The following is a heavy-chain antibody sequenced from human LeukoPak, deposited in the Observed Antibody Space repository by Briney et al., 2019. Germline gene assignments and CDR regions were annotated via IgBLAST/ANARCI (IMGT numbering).Heavy chain of an antibody. D-gene: IGHD1-26*01. CDR1: GGSISSSSYY. J-gene: IGHJ5*02. Sequence: SETLSLTCTVSGGSISSSSYYWGWIRQPPGKGLEWIGSIYYSGSTYYNPSLKSRVTISVDTSKNQFSLKLSSVTAADTAVYYCARKVGWEPFNWFDPWGQGTLVTVSS. V-gene: IGHV4-39*01. CDR2: IYYSGST. CDR3: ARKVGWEPFNWFDP.